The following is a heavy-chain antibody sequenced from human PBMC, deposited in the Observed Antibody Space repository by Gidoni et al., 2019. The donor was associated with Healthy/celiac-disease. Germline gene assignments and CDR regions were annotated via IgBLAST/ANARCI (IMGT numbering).Heavy chain of an antibody. D-gene: IGHD6-6*01. Sequence: QVQLQESGPGLVKPSQTLSLTCSVSGDSISSGTYSWTWIRQPAGKGLEWIGRIYTSGSTNYNPSLKGRVTMSVDTSKNQFSLKMSSVTSADTAVYYCATGGGQLAPFLYWGQRTLGTVS. CDR1: GDSISSGTYS. V-gene: IGHV4-61*02. CDR2: IYTSGST. CDR3: ATGGGQLAPFLY. J-gene: IGHJ4*02.